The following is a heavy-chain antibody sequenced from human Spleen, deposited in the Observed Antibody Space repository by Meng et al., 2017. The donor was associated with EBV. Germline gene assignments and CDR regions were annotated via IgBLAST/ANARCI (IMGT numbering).Heavy chain of an antibody. CDR2: ISSYNGYT. Sequence: QVQLVQSGPEVKKPGASVKLSCKASGYTFSSYDISWVRQAPGQGLEWMAQISSYNGYTEYEQKFQGRVTMHTDTSTNTAYMELRSLRSDDTAVYFCARTTDYDGSGYSYYFDYWGQGSLVTVSS. CDR3: ARTTDYDGSGYSYYFDY. V-gene: IGHV1-18*01. J-gene: IGHJ4*02. D-gene: IGHD3-22*01. CDR1: GYTFSSYD.